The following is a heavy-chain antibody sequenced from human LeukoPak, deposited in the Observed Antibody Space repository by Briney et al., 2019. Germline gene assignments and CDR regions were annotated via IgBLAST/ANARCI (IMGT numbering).Heavy chain of an antibody. Sequence: GGSLRLSCAASGFTFSSYWMHWVRQAPGKGLVWVSRINSDGSSTSYADSVKGRFTISRDNAKNMLYLQMNSLRAEDTAVYYCARVGHCSSTSCYHYYYYYGMDVWGKGTTVTVSS. CDR1: GFTFSSYW. CDR3: ARVGHCSSTSCYHYYYYYGMDV. CDR2: INSDGSST. D-gene: IGHD2-2*01. V-gene: IGHV3-74*01. J-gene: IGHJ6*04.